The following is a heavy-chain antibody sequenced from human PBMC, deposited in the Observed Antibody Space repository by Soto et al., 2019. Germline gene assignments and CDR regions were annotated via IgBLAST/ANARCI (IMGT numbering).Heavy chain of an antibody. CDR1: GFTFSSYA. CDR3: AKREGEHLYYYYYYMDV. CDR2: ISGSGGST. V-gene: IGHV3-23*01. Sequence: GGSLRLSCAASGFTFSSYAMSWVRQAPGKGLEWVSAISGSGGSTYYADSVKGRFTISRDNSKNTLYLQMNSLRAEDTAVYYCAKREGEHLYYYYYYMDVWGKGTTVTVSS. J-gene: IGHJ6*03. D-gene: IGHD2-21*01.